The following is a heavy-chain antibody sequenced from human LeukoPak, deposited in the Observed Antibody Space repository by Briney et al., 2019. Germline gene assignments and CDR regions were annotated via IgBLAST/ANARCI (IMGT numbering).Heavy chain of an antibody. CDR2: INPNSGGT. Sequence: ASVKVSCKASGYTFTSYGISWVRQAPGQGLEWMGWINPNSGGTNYAQKFQGRVTMTRDTSISTAYMELSRLRSDDTAVYYCARPQLYDSSGYPDYWGQGTLVTVSS. D-gene: IGHD3-22*01. V-gene: IGHV1-2*02. J-gene: IGHJ4*02. CDR1: GYTFTSYG. CDR3: ARPQLYDSSGYPDY.